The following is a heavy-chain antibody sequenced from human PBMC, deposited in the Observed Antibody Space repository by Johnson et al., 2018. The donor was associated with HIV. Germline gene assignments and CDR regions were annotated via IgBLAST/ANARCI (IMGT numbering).Heavy chain of an antibody. V-gene: IGHV3-33*03. CDR1: GFTFNNYG. CDR2: IRYDGSNK. D-gene: IGHD1-26*01. J-gene: IGHJ3*02. Sequence: QVQLVESGGGVVQPGRSLRLSCAASGFTFNNYGMHWVRQAPGKGLEWVAVIRYDGSNKFYIDSVKGRFTISRDNSKNTLFLQMSSLRAEDTAVYYCARGYSGSDDAFDIWGQGTMVTVSS. CDR3: ARGYSGSDDAFDI.